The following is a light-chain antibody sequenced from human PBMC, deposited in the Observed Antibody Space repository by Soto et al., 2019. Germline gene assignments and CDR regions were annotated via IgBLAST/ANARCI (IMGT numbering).Light chain of an antibody. V-gene: IGKV1-5*03. CDR3: QHYNSYSEA. J-gene: IGKJ1*01. CDR2: KAS. Sequence: GSVGDRVTITCRASQTISSWLAWYQQKPGKAPKLLIYKASTLKSGVPSRFSGSGSGTEFTLAISSLQPDDFATYYCQHYNSYSEAFGQGTKVDIK. CDR1: QTISSW.